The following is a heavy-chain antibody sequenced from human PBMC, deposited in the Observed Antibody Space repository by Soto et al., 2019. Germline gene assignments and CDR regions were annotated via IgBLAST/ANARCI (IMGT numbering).Heavy chain of an antibody. J-gene: IGHJ6*02. Sequence: RAALKSSPKGFGYSFSNYRWRRGRQKTRKGPEWMGIIYPGDSDTRYSPSFQGQVTISADKSISTAYLQWSSLKASDTAMYYCARLDSSWYGGVYYYYGMDVWGQGTTVTVSS. CDR1: GYSFSNYR. D-gene: IGHD6-13*01. CDR2: IYPGDSDT. CDR3: ARLDSSWYGGVYYYYGMDV. V-gene: IGHV5-51*01.